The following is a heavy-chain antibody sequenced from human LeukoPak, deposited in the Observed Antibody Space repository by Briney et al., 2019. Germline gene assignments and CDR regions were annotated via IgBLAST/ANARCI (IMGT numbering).Heavy chain of an antibody. CDR2: VYPGDSDT. D-gene: IGHD1-26*01. Sequence: GESLKISCKACRYIFTSYWIGWVRQMPGKGLEWMGIVYPGDSDTRYSPSFQGQVTISADKSISTAYLQWSSLKASDTAIYYCARRAATLLTHLDAFDIWGQGTMVTVSS. CDR1: RYIFTSYW. J-gene: IGHJ3*02. CDR3: ARRAATLLTHLDAFDI. V-gene: IGHV5-51*01.